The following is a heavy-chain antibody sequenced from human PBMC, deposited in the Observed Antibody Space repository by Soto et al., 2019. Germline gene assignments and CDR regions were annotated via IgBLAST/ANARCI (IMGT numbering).Heavy chain of an antibody. CDR3: ARPPNPWEPYAFHI. J-gene: IGHJ3*02. Sequence: ASVKVSCKASGYTFTAYYIHWLRQAPGQGLEWMGWVNPHSGATVFAQKFLGSVTLTTDTSINTAYMELTSLTSDDTALYYCARPPNPWEPYAFHIWGHGTPVTVSS. CDR1: GYTFTAYY. V-gene: IGHV1-2*04. CDR2: VNPHSGAT. D-gene: IGHD1-26*01.